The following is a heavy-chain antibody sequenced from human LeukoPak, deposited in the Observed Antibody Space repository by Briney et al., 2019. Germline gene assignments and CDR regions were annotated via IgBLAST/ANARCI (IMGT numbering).Heavy chain of an antibody. V-gene: IGHV4-30-2*03. CDR2: IYYSGST. D-gene: IGHD3-22*01. CDR3: ASYYYDSSGYYRD. Sequence: SQTLSLTCAVSGGSISSGGYSWSWIRQPPGKGLEWIGSIYYSGSTNYNPSLKSRVTISVDTSKNQFSLKLSSVTAADTAVYYCASYYYDSSGYYRDWGQGTLVTVSS. J-gene: IGHJ4*02. CDR1: GGSISSGGYS.